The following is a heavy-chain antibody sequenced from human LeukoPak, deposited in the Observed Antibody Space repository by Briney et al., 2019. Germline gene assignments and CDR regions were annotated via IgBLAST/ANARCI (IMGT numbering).Heavy chain of an antibody. CDR2: ISGSGDTT. CDR3: ARDSKIAPGGYNFTP. J-gene: IGHJ5*02. D-gene: IGHD3-22*01. Sequence: GGSLRLSCAASGFAFRSYAMSWVRQAPGKGLEWVSAISGSGDTTDYADSVKGRFTISRDNSKDTLYLQMNSLRAEDTAIYSLARDSKIAPGGYNFTPWGQGPRVTVSS. CDR1: GFAFRSYA. V-gene: IGHV3-23*01.